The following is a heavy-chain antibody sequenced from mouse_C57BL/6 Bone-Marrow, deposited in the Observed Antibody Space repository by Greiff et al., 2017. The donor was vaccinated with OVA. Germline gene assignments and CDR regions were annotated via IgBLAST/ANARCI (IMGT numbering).Heavy chain of an antibody. Sequence: VQLQQPGAELVMPGASVKLSCKASGYTFTSYWMHWVKQRPGQGLEWIGEIDPSDSYTNYNQKFKGKATLTVDKSYSNASMQLRSLTSEDSAVYYCAREDSNYPYFDVWGTGTTVTVSS. V-gene: IGHV1-69*01. CDR1: GYTFTSYW. J-gene: IGHJ1*03. D-gene: IGHD2-5*01. CDR2: IDPSDSYT. CDR3: AREDSNYPYFDV.